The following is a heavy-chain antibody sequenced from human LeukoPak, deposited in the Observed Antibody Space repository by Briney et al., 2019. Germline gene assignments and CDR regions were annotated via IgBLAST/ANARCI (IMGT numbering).Heavy chain of an antibody. CDR1: GFTFRNYA. V-gene: IGHV3-23*01. Sequence: GGSLRLSCAASGFTFRNYARSWVRQAPGKGLEWVSSICGSGDTTYYADSVKGQYTIARDNSKNTLYLQMNSLRHDDTAVYYCAKVGVRGCSSSTCFIYWGQGTLVTVSS. CDR3: AKVGVRGCSSSTCFIY. D-gene: IGHD2-2*01. J-gene: IGHJ4*02. CDR2: ICGSGDTT.